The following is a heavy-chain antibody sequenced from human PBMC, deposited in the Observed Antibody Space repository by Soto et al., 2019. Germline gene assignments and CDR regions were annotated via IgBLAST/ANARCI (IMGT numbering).Heavy chain of an antibody. D-gene: IGHD2-2*01. Sequence: QLQLQESGSGLVKPSQTLSLTCTVSGGSINSGGYSWIWIRQPPGKGLEWIGYIYHTGNTFYNPSLQSRGTISVDQSKHQVSLSLGSVTAADTAMYYCARVERTLSTPFAYGMDVWGQGTTVTVSS. CDR1: GGSINSGGYS. CDR3: ARVERTLSTPFAYGMDV. CDR2: IYHTGNT. J-gene: IGHJ6*02. V-gene: IGHV4-30-2*01.